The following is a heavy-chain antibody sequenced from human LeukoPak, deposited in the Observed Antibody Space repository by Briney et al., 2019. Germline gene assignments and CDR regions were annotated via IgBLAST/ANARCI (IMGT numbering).Heavy chain of an antibody. V-gene: IGHV4-39*01. CDR1: GGSISSSSYY. Sequence: TSETLSLTCTVSGGSISSSSYYWGWIRQPPGKGLGWIGSIYYSGSTYYNPSLKSRVTISVDTSKNQFSLKLSSVTAADTAVYYCARQSSLAFDIWGQGTMVTVSS. J-gene: IGHJ3*02. CDR2: IYYSGST. CDR3: ARQSSLAFDI.